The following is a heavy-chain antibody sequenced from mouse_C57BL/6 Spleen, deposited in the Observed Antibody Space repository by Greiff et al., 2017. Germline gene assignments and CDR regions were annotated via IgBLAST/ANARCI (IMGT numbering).Heavy chain of an antibody. J-gene: IGHJ4*01. V-gene: IGHV2-5*01. CDR3: AKPYYYGSSYGAMDY. CDR1: GFSLTSYG. Sequence: QVQLKESGPGLVQPSQSLSITCTVSGFSLTSYGVHWVRQSPGKGLEWLGVIWRGGSTDYNAAFMSRLSITKDNSKSQVFFKMNSLQADDTAIYYCAKPYYYGSSYGAMDYWGQGTSVTVSS. CDR2: IWRGGST. D-gene: IGHD1-1*01.